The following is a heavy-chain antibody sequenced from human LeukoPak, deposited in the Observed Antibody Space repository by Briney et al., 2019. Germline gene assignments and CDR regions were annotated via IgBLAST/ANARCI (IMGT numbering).Heavy chain of an antibody. Sequence: GRSLRLSCAASGFKFSDYGMYWVRQAPGKGLGWVALIWYDGRKTHYGDSVKGRFTVARDNSNNTLHLQMNTLRAEDTAVYYCARGGGYYDSSGYPLLDYWGQGTLVTVSS. CDR3: ARGGGYYDSSGYPLLDY. D-gene: IGHD3-22*01. CDR2: IWYDGRKT. V-gene: IGHV3-33*01. J-gene: IGHJ4*02. CDR1: GFKFSDYG.